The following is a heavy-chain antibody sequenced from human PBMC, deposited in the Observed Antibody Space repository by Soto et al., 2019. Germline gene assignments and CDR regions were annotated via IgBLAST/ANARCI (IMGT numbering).Heavy chain of an antibody. J-gene: IGHJ4*02. D-gene: IGHD1-26*01. CDR3: ARVRDVAATRLYYFDY. Sequence: QVQLVESGGGVVQPGRSLRLSCAASGFTFSSYAMHWVRQAPGKGLEWVAVISYDGSNKYYADSVKGRFTISRDNSKNTLYLQMNSLRAEDTAVYYCARVRDVAATRLYYFDYWGQGTLVTVSS. V-gene: IGHV3-30-3*01. CDR2: ISYDGSNK. CDR1: GFTFSSYA.